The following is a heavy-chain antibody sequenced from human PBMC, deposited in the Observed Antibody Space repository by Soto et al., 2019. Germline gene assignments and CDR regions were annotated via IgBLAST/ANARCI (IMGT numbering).Heavy chain of an antibody. Sequence: EVQLVESGGGLVKPGGSLRLSCAASGFSFSNAWMNWVRQAPGKGLEWVGRIKRKMDGEATDYAGPVKGRFTVFRDDSKSALYLQMNSLKGDDTAVYYCTTGSVEGVWGQGTTVTVS. CDR3: TTGSVEGV. D-gene: IGHD2-15*01. CDR2: IKRKMDGEAT. V-gene: IGHV3-15*07. J-gene: IGHJ6*02. CDR1: GFSFSNAW.